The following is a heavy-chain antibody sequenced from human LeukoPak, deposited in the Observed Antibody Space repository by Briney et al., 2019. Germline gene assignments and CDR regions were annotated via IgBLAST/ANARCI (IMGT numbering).Heavy chain of an antibody. V-gene: IGHV1-18*04. CDR3: ARDRPQVLWFGELIDY. D-gene: IGHD3-10*01. CDR2: ISAYNGNT. Sequence: ASVKVSCKASGYTFTSYGISWVRQAPGQGLEWMGWISAYNGNTNYAQKLQGRVTMTTDTSTSTAYMEQRSLRSDDTAVYYCARDRPQVLWFGELIDYWGQGTLVTVSS. J-gene: IGHJ4*02. CDR1: GYTFTSYG.